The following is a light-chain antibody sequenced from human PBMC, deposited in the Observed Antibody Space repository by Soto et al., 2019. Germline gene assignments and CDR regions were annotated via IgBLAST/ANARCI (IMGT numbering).Light chain of an antibody. Sequence: DIQMTQSPSSMSASLGDRVTITCRASQGITYWLAWYQQRPGRAPKCLIYAASILESGVPSRFTGSGSGTNFTLTINDLQPEDFATYFCQQYNSFSLITFGQGTRLEI. CDR1: QGITYW. V-gene: IGKV1-12*01. J-gene: IGKJ5*01. CDR3: QQYNSFSLIT. CDR2: AAS.